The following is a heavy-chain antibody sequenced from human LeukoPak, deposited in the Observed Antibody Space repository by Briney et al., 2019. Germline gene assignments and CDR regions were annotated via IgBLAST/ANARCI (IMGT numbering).Heavy chain of an antibody. Sequence: GESLKISFKGSGSRFTSYWIGWVRPMPGKGLEWMGIIYPGDSDTRYSPSFQGQVTISADESISTAYLQWSSLKASDTAMYYCARRAYCGGTSCYYFDYWGQGTLVTVSS. CDR2: IYPGDSDT. J-gene: IGHJ4*02. D-gene: IGHD2-2*01. CDR1: GSRFTSYW. CDR3: ARRAYCGGTSCYYFDY. V-gene: IGHV5-51*01.